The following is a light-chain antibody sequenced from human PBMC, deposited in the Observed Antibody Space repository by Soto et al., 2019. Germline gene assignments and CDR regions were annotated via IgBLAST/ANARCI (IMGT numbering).Light chain of an antibody. CDR2: LGS. CDR3: MQGLQAPQT. J-gene: IGKJ1*01. V-gene: IGKV2-28*01. CDR1: QSLLHSNGYNY. Sequence: DIVMTQSPLSLPVTPGEPASISCRSSQSLLHSNGYNYLDWYLQKPGQSPQLLIYLGSNRASGVPDRFSGGGSGTDFTLKISRVEAEDVGVYYCMQGLQAPQTFGQGTKVEIK.